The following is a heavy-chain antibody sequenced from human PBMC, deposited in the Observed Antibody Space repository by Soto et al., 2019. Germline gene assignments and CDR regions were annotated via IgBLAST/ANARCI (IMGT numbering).Heavy chain of an antibody. CDR1: GHSFNGNW. Sequence: PGESLKISCKGSGHSFNGNWIGWVRQMPGKGLEWMGIIYPGGSETKYSPSFQGQVTISADKSISTAYLQWSSLKASDTAMYYCARPRGPLDGSGTYYLAYWGQGTLVTVSS. V-gene: IGHV5-51*01. CDR3: ARPRGPLDGSGTYYLAY. D-gene: IGHD3-10*01. J-gene: IGHJ4*02. CDR2: IYPGGSET.